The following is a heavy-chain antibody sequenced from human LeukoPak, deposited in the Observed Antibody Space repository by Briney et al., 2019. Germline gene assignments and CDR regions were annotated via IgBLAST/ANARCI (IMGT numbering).Heavy chain of an antibody. CDR3: ARGVARSSKFHFSYYFDY. CDR1: GFTFSSYG. CDR2: INHTGSA. D-gene: IGHD6-6*01. J-gene: IGHJ4*02. V-gene: IGHV4-34*01. Sequence: GTLRLSCAASGFTFSSYGMSWIRQPPGRGLEWIGEINHTGSANYNPSLKSRVTISVDTSKNQFSLKLSSVTAADTAVYYCARGVARSSKFHFSYYFDYWGQGTLVTVSS.